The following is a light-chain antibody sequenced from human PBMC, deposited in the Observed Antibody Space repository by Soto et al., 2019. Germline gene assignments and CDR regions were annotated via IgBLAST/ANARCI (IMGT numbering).Light chain of an antibody. CDR3: QQYNNWPGRT. J-gene: IGKJ1*01. CDR1: QSVSSN. CDR2: GAS. Sequence: PATLSVSPGERATLSCRASQSVSSNLAWYQQKPGQAPRLLIYGASTRATGIPARFSGSGSGTEFTLTISSLQSEDFAVYYCQQYNNWPGRTLGQGPKVDIK. V-gene: IGKV3-15*01.